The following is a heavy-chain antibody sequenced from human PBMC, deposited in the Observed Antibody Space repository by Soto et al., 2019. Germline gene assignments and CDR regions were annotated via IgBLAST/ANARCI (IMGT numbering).Heavy chain of an antibody. J-gene: IGHJ6*02. CDR3: IQSRCGGDCLQSYASHYYYGLDV. V-gene: IGHV2-5*02. CDR2: IYWDDDK. Sequence: QITLKESGPTLVKPTQTLTLTCTFSGFSLSTSGVGVGWIRQPPGKALEWLALIYWDDDKRYSPSLRSRLTISKDTSKNQVVLTMTNMDPADTATYYCIQSRCGGDCLQSYASHYYYGLDVLGQGTTVAVSS. D-gene: IGHD2-21*02. CDR1: GFSLSTSGVG.